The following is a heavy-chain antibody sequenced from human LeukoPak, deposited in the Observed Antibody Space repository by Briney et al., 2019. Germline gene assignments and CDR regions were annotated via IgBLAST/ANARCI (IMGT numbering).Heavy chain of an antibody. CDR2: ISGSGGST. D-gene: IGHD6-19*01. CDR3: AKAVAGTFDY. J-gene: IGHJ4*02. CDR1: GFTFSSYA. Sequence: GGSLSLSCAASGFTFSSYAMSWVRQAPGKGLEWVSVISGSGGSTYYADPVKGRFTISRDNSKNTLYLQMNSLRAEDTAVYYCAKAVAGTFDYWGQGTMVTVSS. V-gene: IGHV3-23*01.